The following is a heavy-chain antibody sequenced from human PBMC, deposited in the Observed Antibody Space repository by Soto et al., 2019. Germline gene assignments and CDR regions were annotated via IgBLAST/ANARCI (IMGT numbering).Heavy chain of an antibody. CDR2: IFADGGE. CDR3: VTTSAPYLYGPTYTDSFDI. Sequence: GSGPTLVNPTETLTLTCTVSGFSLINVGMGVSWIRQPPGKALEWLAHIFADGGEAYSTSLRNRLSISRDTSKDQVVLIVTNVDPVDTATYYCVTTSAPYLYGPTYTDSFDIWGQGIVITVSS. V-gene: IGHV2-26*01. D-gene: IGHD3-10*01. J-gene: IGHJ3*02. CDR1: GFSLINVGMG.